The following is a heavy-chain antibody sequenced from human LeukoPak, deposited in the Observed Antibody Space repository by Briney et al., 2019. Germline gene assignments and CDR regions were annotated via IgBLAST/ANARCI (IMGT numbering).Heavy chain of an antibody. V-gene: IGHV4-34*01. D-gene: IGHD6-13*01. J-gene: IGHJ5*02. CDR1: GRSFSGYY. CDR3: ARGAAAGISSHGNWFDP. CDR2: INHSGST. Sequence: PSETLSLTCAVYGRSFSGYYWSWIRQPPGKGQEWIGEINHSGSTNYNPSLKSRVTISVDTSKNQFSLKLSSVTAADTAVYYCARGAAAGISSHGNWFDPWGQGTLLTVSS.